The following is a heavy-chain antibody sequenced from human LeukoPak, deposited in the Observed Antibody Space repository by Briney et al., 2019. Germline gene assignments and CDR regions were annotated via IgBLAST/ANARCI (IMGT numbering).Heavy chain of an antibody. CDR1: GFTFSDYY. J-gene: IGHJ4*02. Sequence: GGSLRLSCAASGFTFSDYYMSWVRQAPGKGVEGVSYISSSSSYTNYADSVKGRFTISRDNAKNSLYLQMNSLRAEDTAVYYCARGPPVVVTARFDYWGQGTLVTVSS. V-gene: IGHV3-11*06. D-gene: IGHD2-21*02. CDR2: ISSSSSYT. CDR3: ARGPPVVVTARFDY.